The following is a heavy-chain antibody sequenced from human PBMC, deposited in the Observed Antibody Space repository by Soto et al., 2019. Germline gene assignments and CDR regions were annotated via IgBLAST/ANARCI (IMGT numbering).Heavy chain of an antibody. CDR1: GYTFTTYG. CDR2: INTHNGNT. Sequence: QVQLEQSAPEVKKPGASVKVSCKASGYTFTTYGISWVRQAPGEGLEWLGWINTHNGNTNYAQNLQGRVFITPDTSTNTSYMELRSLRSDDTAIYCCTREGSAPYYYYGMEAWGQGTTVTVSS. CDR3: TREGSAPYYYYGMEA. D-gene: IGHD3-10*01. V-gene: IGHV1-18*01. J-gene: IGHJ6*02.